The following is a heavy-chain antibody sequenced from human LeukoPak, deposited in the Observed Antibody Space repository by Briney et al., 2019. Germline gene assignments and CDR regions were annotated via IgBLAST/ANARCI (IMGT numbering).Heavy chain of an antibody. CDR1: GGTFSSYA. D-gene: IGHD3-22*01. CDR3: ASTAVDSSGRRWAAGDAFDI. J-gene: IGHJ3*02. CDR2: IIPIFGTA. V-gene: IGHV1-69*06. Sequence: SVKVSCKASGGTFSSYAISWVRQAPGQGLEWMGGIIPIFGTANYAQKFQGRVTVTADKSTSTAYMELSSLRSEDTAVYYCASTAVDSSGRRWAAGDAFDIWGQGTMVTVSS.